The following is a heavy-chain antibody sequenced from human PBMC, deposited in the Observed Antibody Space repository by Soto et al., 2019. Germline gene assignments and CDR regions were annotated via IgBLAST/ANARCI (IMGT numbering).Heavy chain of an antibody. V-gene: IGHV3-74*01. CDR3: ARWGVPVLRFLEWSSGYYYGMDV. CDR1: GFTFSSYW. J-gene: IGHJ6*02. CDR2: INSDGSST. D-gene: IGHD3-3*01. Sequence: LRLSCAASGFTFSSYWMHWVRQAPGKGLVWVSRINSDGSSTSYADSVKGRFTISRDNAKNTLYLQMNSLRAEDTAVYYCARWGVPVLRFLEWSSGYYYGMDVWGQGPTVTV.